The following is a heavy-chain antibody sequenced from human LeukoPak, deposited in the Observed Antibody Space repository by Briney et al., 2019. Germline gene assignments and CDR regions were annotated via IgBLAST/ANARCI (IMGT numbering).Heavy chain of an antibody. CDR3: ARRLRSPYYYYYMDV. Sequence: SETLSLTCAVYGGSFSGNYWSWIRQPPGKGLEWIGDINHTGSTNYIPSLKSRVTISVDTSKHQFSLKLSSVTAADTAVYYCARRLRSPYYYYYMDVWGKGTTVTVSS. V-gene: IGHV4-34*01. CDR1: GGSFSGNY. J-gene: IGHJ6*03. CDR2: INHTGST.